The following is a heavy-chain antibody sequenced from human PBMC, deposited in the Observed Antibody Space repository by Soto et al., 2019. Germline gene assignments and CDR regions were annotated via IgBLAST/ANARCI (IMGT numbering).Heavy chain of an antibody. CDR1: GYTLTSYD. V-gene: IGHV1-8*01. Sequence: ASVKVSCTASGYTLTSYDINWVRQATGQGLEWMGWMNPNSGNTGYAQKFQGRVTMTRNTSISTAYMELSSLRSEDTAVYYCARGRIATIFGVVTISKSGYYMDVWGKGTTVTVSS. D-gene: IGHD3-3*01. J-gene: IGHJ6*03. CDR3: ARGRIATIFGVVTISKSGYYMDV. CDR2: MNPNSGNT.